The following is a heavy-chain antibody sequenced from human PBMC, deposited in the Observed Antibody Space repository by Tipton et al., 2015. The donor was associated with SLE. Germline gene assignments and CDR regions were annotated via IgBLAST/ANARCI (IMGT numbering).Heavy chain of an antibody. CDR3: ARHLGVIIAFDY. V-gene: IGHV4-31*03. CDR2: ISKSGRT. Sequence: TLSLTCTVSGFSVSNGDYYWTWIRQLPGKGLEWIGYISKSGRTHYNPSLQSRVTISVDTSKNQFFLKLHSVTAADTAVYYCARHLGVIIAFDYWGQGTLVTVSP. J-gene: IGHJ4*02. CDR1: GFSVSNGDYY. D-gene: IGHD3-3*01.